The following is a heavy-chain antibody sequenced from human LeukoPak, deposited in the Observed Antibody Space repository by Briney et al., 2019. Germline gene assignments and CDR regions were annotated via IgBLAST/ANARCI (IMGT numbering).Heavy chain of an antibody. Sequence: PGGSLRLSCAASGFTFSNAWMSWVRQAPGKGLEWVGRIKSKTDGGTTDYAAPVKGRFTISRDDSKNTLYLQMNSLKTEDTAVYYCTTVAGERFLEWLKDYWGQGTLVTVSS. CDR3: TTVAGERFLEWLKDY. V-gene: IGHV3-15*01. D-gene: IGHD3-3*01. J-gene: IGHJ4*02. CDR1: GFTFSNAW. CDR2: IKSKTDGGTT.